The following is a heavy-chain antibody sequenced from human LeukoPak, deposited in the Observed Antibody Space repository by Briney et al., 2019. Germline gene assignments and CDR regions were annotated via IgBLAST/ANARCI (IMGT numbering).Heavy chain of an antibody. CDR1: GGSISSYY. Sequence: SETLSLTCTASGGSISSYYWSWIRQPAGKGLEWIGRIYTSGSTNYNPSLKSRVTMSVDTSKNQFSLKLSSVTAADTAVYYCARSRDSSSWSYYYYYYMDVWAKGPRSQSP. J-gene: IGHJ6*03. CDR3: ARSRDSSSWSYYYYYYMDV. CDR2: IYTSGST. D-gene: IGHD6-13*01. V-gene: IGHV4-4*07.